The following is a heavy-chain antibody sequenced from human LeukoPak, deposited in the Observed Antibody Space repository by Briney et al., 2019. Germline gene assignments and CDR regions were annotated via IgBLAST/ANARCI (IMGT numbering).Heavy chain of an antibody. CDR2: ISGSGHST. J-gene: IGHJ4*02. V-gene: IGHV3-23*01. CDR1: GLSFSSYA. D-gene: IGHD1-26*01. Sequence: PGGSLRLSCAASGLSFSSYAMSWVRQAPGKGLEWVSAISGSGHSTYYADSVKGRFTISRDNSKNTLYLQMNSLRAEDTAVYYCASTSIWEHPFDYWGQGTLVTVSS. CDR3: ASTSIWEHPFDY.